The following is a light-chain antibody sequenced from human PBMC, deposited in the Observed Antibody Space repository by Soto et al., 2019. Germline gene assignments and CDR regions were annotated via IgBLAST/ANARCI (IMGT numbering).Light chain of an antibody. CDR2: EAS. CDR3: QQYGSSPIT. CDR1: QIVSSNY. V-gene: IGKV3-20*01. J-gene: IGKJ5*01. Sequence: EIVLTQSPDTLSLSPGDRSTLSCRASQIVSSNYLAWYQQRPGQAPRLLIYEASTRATGIPDRFSGSGSGTDFTLTISRLEPEDFAVYYCQQYGSSPITFGQGTRLEIK.